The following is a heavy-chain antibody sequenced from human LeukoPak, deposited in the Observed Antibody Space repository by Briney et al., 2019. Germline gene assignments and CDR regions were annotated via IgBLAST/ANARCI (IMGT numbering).Heavy chain of an antibody. CDR2: TYYRSKWYN. Sequence: KTSQTLSLTCALSGDSLSSNSAAWSWIRQSPSRGLEWLGRTYYRSKWYNDYAVSVKSRITINPDTSKNQFSLQLNSVTPEDTAVYYCARVRDCSSTSCSFDHWGQGTLVTVSS. V-gene: IGHV6-1*01. CDR1: GDSLSSNSAA. J-gene: IGHJ5*02. CDR3: ARVRDCSSTSCSFDH. D-gene: IGHD2-2*01.